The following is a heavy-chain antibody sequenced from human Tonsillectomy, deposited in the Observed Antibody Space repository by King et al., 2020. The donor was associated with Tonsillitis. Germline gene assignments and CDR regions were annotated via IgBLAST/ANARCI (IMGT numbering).Heavy chain of an antibody. CDR2: ILSKGNSYAT. D-gene: IGHD3-10*01. Sequence: VQLVASGGGLVPPGGSLHLSCAASGFTFSGSHIPWVRQASGKGLEWVGRILSKGNSYATAYAASVKGRFTISRDDSKNMAYLQMNSRTTEEPAGEEGTRLEADPAGAAGDSGGQGTRVTV. J-gene: IGHJ3*02. V-gene: IGHV3-73*01. CDR1: GFTFSGSH. CDR3: TRLEADPAGAAGDS.